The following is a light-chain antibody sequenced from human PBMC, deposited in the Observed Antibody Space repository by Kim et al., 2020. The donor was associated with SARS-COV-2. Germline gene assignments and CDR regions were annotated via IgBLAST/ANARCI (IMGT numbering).Light chain of an antibody. Sequence: PGQTARITGSGYKWGDKYVSWKQQKPGQSPVVVIYQDNKRPSGIPERFSGSNSGNTATLTISGTQAMDEADYYCQAWDSSTHNYVFGAGTKVTVL. V-gene: IGLV3-1*01. J-gene: IGLJ1*01. CDR3: QAWDSSTHNYV. CDR1: KWGDKY. CDR2: QDN.